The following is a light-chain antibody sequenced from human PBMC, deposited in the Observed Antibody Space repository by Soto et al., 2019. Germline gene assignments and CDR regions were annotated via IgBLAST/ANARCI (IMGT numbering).Light chain of an antibody. Sequence: QSVLTQPPSVSGAPGQRVTISCTGSSSNIGTGYDVHWYQQLPGTAPKLPIYGNSNRPSGVPDRFSGSKSGTSASLAITGLKAEDEADYYCQSFDSGRFYAFGTGTK. CDR2: GNS. J-gene: IGLJ1*01. CDR1: SSNIGTGYD. V-gene: IGLV1-40*01. CDR3: QSFDSGRFYA.